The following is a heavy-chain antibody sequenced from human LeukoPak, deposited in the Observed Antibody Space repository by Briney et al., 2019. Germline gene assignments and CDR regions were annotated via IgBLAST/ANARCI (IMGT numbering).Heavy chain of an antibody. CDR3: ARGPSRVVVPAVDDAFDI. D-gene: IGHD2-2*01. V-gene: IGHV3-21*01. CDR1: GFTFSSYS. J-gene: IGHJ3*02. Sequence: GGSLRLPCAASGFTFSSYSMNWVRQAPGKGLEWVSSISSSSSYIYYADSVKGRFTISRDNAKNSLYLQMNSLRAEDTAVYYCARGPSRVVVPAVDDAFDIWGQGTMVTVSS. CDR2: ISSSSSYI.